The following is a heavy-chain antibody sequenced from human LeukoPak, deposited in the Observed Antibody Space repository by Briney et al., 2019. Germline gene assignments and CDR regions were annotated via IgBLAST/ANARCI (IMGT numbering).Heavy chain of an antibody. CDR1: GGSISSYY. CDR2: IYTSGST. D-gene: IGHD3-22*01. J-gene: IGHJ5*02. V-gene: IGHV4-4*07. CDR3: ARDGYDSHTWWFDP. Sequence: SETLSLTCTVSGGSISSYYWSWIRQPAGKGLEWIGRIYTSGSTNYNPSLKSRVTMSVDTSKNQFSLKLSSVTAADTAVYYCARDGYDSHTWWFDPWGQGTLVTVSP.